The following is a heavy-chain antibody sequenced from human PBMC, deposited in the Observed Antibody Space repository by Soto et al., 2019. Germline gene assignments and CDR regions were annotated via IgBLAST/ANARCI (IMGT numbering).Heavy chain of an antibody. V-gene: IGHV3-30*18. J-gene: IGHJ1*01. CDR1: GFTFSSYG. CDR2: ISYDGSNK. Sequence: GGSLRLSCAASGFTFSSYGMHWVRQAPGKGLEWVAVISYDGSNKYYADSVKGRFTISRDNSKNTLYLQMNSLRAEDTAVYYCAKDRGPSWNFQHWGQGTLVTVSS. CDR3: AKDRGPSWNFQH. D-gene: IGHD3-10*01.